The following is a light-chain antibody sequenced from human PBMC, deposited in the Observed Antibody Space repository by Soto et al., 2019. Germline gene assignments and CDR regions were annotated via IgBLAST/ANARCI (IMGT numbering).Light chain of an antibody. CDR1: QGIRND. Sequence: IQISQAPSSLSASVVDRVTITCLASQGIRNDLGWYQHKPGKAPKVLIFAASTLQSGVPSRFSGSGSGTEFTLTISSLQPDDFATYYCQQYNNNSPFSFGPGTKVDIK. J-gene: IGKJ3*01. CDR2: AAS. V-gene: IGKV1-6*01. CDR3: QQYNNNSPFS.